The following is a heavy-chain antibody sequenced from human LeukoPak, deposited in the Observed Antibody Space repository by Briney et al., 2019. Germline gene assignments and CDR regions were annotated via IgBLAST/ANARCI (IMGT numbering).Heavy chain of an antibody. J-gene: IGHJ6*02. D-gene: IGHD2-2*01. V-gene: IGHV1-2*04. CDR1: GYTFTGYY. CDR3: ARDQRKVVPAVSGLLDV. CDR2: INPNSGGT. Sequence: ASVKVSCKASGYTFTGYYMHWVRQAPGQGLEWMGWINPNSGGTNYAQKFQGWVTMTRDTSISTAYMELSRLRSDDTAVYYCARDQRKVVPAVSGLLDVWGQGTTVTVSS.